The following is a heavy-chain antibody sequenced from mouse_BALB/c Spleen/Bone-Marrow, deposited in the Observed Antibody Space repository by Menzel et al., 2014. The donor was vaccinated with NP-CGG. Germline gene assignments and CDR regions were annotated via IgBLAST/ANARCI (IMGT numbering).Heavy chain of an antibody. J-gene: IGHJ2*01. CDR3: ARDTYGRYY. V-gene: IGHV7-3*02. D-gene: IGHD1-1*01. CDR1: YFTFTDYY. CDR2: IRNKANGYTT. Sequence: EVHLVESGGGLVQPGGSLRLSCATSYFTFTDYYISWVRQPPGKALEWLGFIRNKANGYTTEYSASVKGRFTISRDNSQSILYLQMNTLRAEDSATYYCARDTYGRYYWGQGTTLTVSS.